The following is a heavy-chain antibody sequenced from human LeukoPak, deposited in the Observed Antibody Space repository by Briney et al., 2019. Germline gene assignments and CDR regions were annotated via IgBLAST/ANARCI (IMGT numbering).Heavy chain of an antibody. CDR2: IRSDGTTT. Sequence: TGGSLRLSCAASGFSISDYWMHWVRQVPGKGLVWVSRIRSDGTTTDYGDSVKGRFTTSRDNAKNILYLQMNSLTAEDTALYYCARAHRNGASFFAFWGQGTLVTVSS. D-gene: IGHD3-10*01. CDR3: ARAHRNGASFFAF. CDR1: GFSISDYW. V-gene: IGHV3-74*01. J-gene: IGHJ4*02.